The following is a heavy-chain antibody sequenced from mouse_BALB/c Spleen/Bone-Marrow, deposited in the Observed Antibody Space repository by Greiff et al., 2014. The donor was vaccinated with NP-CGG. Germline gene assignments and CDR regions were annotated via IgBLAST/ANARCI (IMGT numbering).Heavy chain of an antibody. CDR2: IYPGNSDT. D-gene: IGHD3-1*01. CDR1: GYTFSNYW. CDR3: TPLARNKFDY. Sequence: EVKLMESGTVLARPGAAVKMSCKASGYTFSNYWMHWVKQRPGQGLEWIGTIYPGNSDTTYNQKFKGKATLTAVTSTSTAYMELSSLTNEDSAVYYCTPLARNKFDYWGQGTTLTVSS. J-gene: IGHJ2*01. V-gene: IGHV1-5*01.